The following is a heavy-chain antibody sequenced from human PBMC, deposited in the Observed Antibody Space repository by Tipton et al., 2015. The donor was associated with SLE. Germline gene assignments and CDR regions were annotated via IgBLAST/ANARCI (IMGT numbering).Heavy chain of an antibody. D-gene: IGHD5-24*01. J-gene: IGHJ4*02. CDR1: GGSVTTYY. CDR3: ARHGYPEERWLQYNLEY. CDR2: MYYTGIT. V-gene: IGHV4-59*02. Sequence: TLSLTCTVSGGSVTTYYWSWIRQSPGKKLEWIGYMYYTGITKFNPSLESRVAISVDTSKNQFSLRLSSMTAADTAVYYCARHGYPEERWLQYNLEYWGQGTLVTVSS.